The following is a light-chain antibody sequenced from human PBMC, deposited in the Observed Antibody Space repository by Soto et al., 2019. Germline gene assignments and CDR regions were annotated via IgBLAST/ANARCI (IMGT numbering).Light chain of an antibody. CDR2: DAS. CDR3: QQRSNWPWT. V-gene: IGKV3-11*01. J-gene: IGKJ1*01. CDR1: QSFSSY. Sequence: EIVLTQSPATLSLPPGERATLSCRASQSFSSYLAWYQQKPGQAPRLLIYDASNRATGIPARFSGSGSGTDFTLTISSLEPEDFAVYYCQQRSNWPWTFGQGTKVDIK.